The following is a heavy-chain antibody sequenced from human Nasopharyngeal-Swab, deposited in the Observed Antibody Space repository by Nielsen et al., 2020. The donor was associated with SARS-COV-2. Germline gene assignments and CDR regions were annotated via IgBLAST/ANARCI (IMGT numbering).Heavy chain of an antibody. J-gene: IGHJ4*02. D-gene: IGHD3-22*01. CDR1: GGSISSGGYY. CDR3: ARYYYDSSILDY. V-gene: IGHV4-31*03. Sequence: SETLSLTCTVSGGSISSGGYYWSWIRQHPGKGLEWIGYIYYSGSTNYNPSLKSRVTISVDTSKNQFSLKLSSVTAADTAVYYCARYYYDSSILDYWGQGTLVTVSS. CDR2: IYYSGST.